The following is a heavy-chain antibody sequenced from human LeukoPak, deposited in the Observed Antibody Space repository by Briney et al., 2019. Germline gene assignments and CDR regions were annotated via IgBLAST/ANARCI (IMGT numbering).Heavy chain of an antibody. CDR3: ARHGSSWFYFDY. D-gene: IGHD6-13*01. Sequence: PSETLSLTCTVSGGSISSYYWSWIRQPAGKGLEWIGRIYSSGSTNYNPSLKSRVTISVDTSKNQFSLKLSSVTAADTAVYYCARHGSSWFYFDYWGQGTLVTVSS. J-gene: IGHJ4*02. CDR1: GGSISSYY. V-gene: IGHV4-4*07. CDR2: IYSSGST.